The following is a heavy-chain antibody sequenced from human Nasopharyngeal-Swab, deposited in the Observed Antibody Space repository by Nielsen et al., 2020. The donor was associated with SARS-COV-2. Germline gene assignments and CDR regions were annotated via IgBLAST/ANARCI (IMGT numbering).Heavy chain of an antibody. CDR2: ISSNGGST. CDR1: GFTFSSYS. V-gene: IGHV3-64D*06. Sequence: GGSLRLSCSASGFTFSSYSMHWFRQAPGKGLEYVSAISSNGGSTYYADSVKGRFTISRDNSKNTLYLQMSSLRAEDTAVYYCVKNLVFDTAMADYWGQGTLVTVSS. CDR3: VKNLVFDTAMADY. D-gene: IGHD5-18*01. J-gene: IGHJ4*02.